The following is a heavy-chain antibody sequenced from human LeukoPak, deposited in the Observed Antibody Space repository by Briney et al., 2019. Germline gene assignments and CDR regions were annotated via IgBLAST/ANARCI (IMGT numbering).Heavy chain of an antibody. D-gene: IGHD3-10*01. V-gene: IGHV4-59*01. CDR3: ARGSGYYFFDY. CDR2: IYYNGNT. Sequence: SETLSLTCTVSGGSMSTYYWSWMRQPPGKGLERIGYIYYNGNTNYNPSLKSRVTISVDTSKNQFSLKLSSVTAADAAVYYCARGSGYYFFDYWGQGTLVTVSS. CDR1: GGSMSTYY. J-gene: IGHJ4*02.